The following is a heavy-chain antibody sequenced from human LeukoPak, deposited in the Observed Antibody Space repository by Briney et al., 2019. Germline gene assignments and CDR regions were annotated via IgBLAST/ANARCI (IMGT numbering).Heavy chain of an antibody. D-gene: IGHD3-10*01. V-gene: IGHV7-4-1*02. CDR2: INTNTGNP. CDR3: ARVITMVRGGNYYGMDV. J-gene: IGHJ6*02. Sequence: ASVKVSCKASGYTFTSYGISWVRQAPGQGLEWMGWINTNTGNPTYAQGFTGRFVFSLDTSVSTAYLQISSLKAEDTAVYYCARVITMVRGGNYYGMDVWGQGTTVTVSS. CDR1: GYTFTSYG.